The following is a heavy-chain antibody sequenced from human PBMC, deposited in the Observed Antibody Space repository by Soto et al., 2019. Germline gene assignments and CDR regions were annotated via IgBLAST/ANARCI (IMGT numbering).Heavy chain of an antibody. CDR1: GFTFSSYA. D-gene: IGHD2-2*02. J-gene: IGHJ4*02. CDR2: ISGGDGST. CDR3: AKVGGTSDPPIPVDC. V-gene: IGHV3-23*01. Sequence: EVQLLESGGGLVQPGGSLRLSCAASGFTFSSYAMSWVRQAPGKGLEGVSTISGGDGSTYYADSVKGRFTISRDNSKNTLYLQMNSLRADDTAVYYCAKVGGTSDPPIPVDCWGQGTLVTVSS.